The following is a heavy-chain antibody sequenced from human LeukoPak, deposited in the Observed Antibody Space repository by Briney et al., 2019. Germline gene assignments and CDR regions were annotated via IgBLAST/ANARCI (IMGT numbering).Heavy chain of an antibody. J-gene: IGHJ4*02. V-gene: IGHV3-74*01. CDR1: GITFSTYW. D-gene: IGHD3-10*01. Sequence: GGSLRLSCVASGITFSTYWMHWVRQAPGKGLVWVSRITTDGSATTYADSVKGRFTISRDNARNTVYLQMNSLRAEDTAVYYCASGWHNYASGYWGQGTPVTVSS. CDR2: ITTDGSAT. CDR3: ASGWHNYASGY.